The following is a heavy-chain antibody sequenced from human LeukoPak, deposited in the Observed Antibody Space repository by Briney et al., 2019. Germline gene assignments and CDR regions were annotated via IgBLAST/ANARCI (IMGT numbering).Heavy chain of an antibody. CDR3: ARGAERERHYDFWSGYLGRGFYYYYMDV. Sequence: GSLRLSCAASGFTFDDYGMSWIRQPPGKGLEWIGYIYYSGSTNYNPSLKSRVTISVDTSKNQFSLKLSSVTAADTAVYYCARGAERERHYDFWSGYLGRGFYYYYMDVWGKGTTVTVSS. CDR2: IYYSGST. CDR1: GFTFDDYG. D-gene: IGHD3-3*01. V-gene: IGHV4-59*01. J-gene: IGHJ6*03.